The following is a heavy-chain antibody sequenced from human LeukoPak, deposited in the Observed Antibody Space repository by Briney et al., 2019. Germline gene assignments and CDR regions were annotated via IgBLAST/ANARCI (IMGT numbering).Heavy chain of an antibody. V-gene: IGHV3-66*01. CDR1: GFTFTDHY. CDR2: IYSGGST. Sequence: GGSLRLSCATSGFTFTDHYMDWVRQAPGKGLEWVSDIYSGGSTYYADSVKGRFTISRDNSKNTLYLQMNSLRAEDTAVYYCARDRWSGSPTGAGYIDYWGQGTLVTVSS. D-gene: IGHD1-26*01. CDR3: ARDRWSGSPTGAGYIDY. J-gene: IGHJ4*02.